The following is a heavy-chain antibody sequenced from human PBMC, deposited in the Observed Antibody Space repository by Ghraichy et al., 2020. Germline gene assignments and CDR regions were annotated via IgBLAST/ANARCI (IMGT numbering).Heavy chain of an antibody. CDR3: AKAWGYCSGGTCPPYNWFDP. CDR1: GLTFSSYA. CDR2: ISAGGGSA. D-gene: IGHD2-15*01. J-gene: IGHJ5*02. Sequence: GESLNISCVASGLTFSSYAMTWVRQAPGKGLEWVSSISAGGGSAYYADSVKGRFSISRDNSKDTMYLQMNSLRAEDAAVYFCAKAWGYCSGGTCPPYNWFDPWGQGTLVIVSS. V-gene: IGHV3-23*01.